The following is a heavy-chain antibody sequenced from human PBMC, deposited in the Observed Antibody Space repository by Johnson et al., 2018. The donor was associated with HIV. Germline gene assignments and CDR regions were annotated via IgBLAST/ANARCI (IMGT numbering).Heavy chain of an antibody. V-gene: IGHV3-9*01. CDR2: ISWNSGSI. CDR3: ARAVGAGGI. J-gene: IGHJ3*02. CDR1: GFTFDDYA. D-gene: IGHD1-26*01. Sequence: VQLVESGGGVVQPGGSLRLSCAASGFTFDDYAMHWVRQAPGKGLEWVSGISWNSGSIGYADSVKGRFLISRDNAKNSLYLQMNSLTVEDTAVYYCARAVGAGGIWGQGTMVTVSS.